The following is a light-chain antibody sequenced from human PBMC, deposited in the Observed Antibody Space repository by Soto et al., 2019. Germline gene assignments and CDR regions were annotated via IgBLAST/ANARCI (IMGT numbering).Light chain of an antibody. CDR2: AAS. V-gene: IGKV3-20*01. Sequence: DIVLTQSPGTLSFSPGERATLSCRASQSVSSSYFAWYQQKPGQAPRLLIYAASRRASGIPDRFSGSGSGTDFTLTINRLEPEDFAVYYCQQYGAVPYTFGQGTKLEIK. J-gene: IGKJ2*01. CDR1: QSVSSSY. CDR3: QQYGAVPYT.